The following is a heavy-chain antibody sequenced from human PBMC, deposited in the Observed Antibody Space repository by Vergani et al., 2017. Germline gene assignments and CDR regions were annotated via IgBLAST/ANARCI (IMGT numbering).Heavy chain of an antibody. D-gene: IGHD4-11*01. V-gene: IGHV6-1*01. J-gene: IGHJ5*02. CDR3: ARGRAGTTVTTGVRSRFPRGGDWFDP. CDR1: GDSVSSNSAA. CDR2: TYYRSKWYN. Sequence: QVQLQQSGPGLVKPSQTLSLTCAISGDSVSSNSAAWNWIRQSPSRGLEWLGRTYYRSKWYNDYAVSVKSRITINPDTSKNQFSLQLNSVTPEDTAVYYCARGRAGTTVTTGVRSRFPRGGDWFDPWGQGTLVTVSS.